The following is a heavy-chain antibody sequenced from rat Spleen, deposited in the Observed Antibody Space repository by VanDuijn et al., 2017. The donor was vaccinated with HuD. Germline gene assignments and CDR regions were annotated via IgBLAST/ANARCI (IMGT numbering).Heavy chain of an antibody. Sequence: EVQLVESDGGLVQPGRSLKLSCTASGFIFRKYDMAWVRQAPTKGLEWVASISPSGGSTYYRDSVKGRFIVSRDNAKTTLYLQMDSLRSDDTATYYCATRDGGYPGWGQGTLVTVSS. J-gene: IGHJ3*01. V-gene: IGHV5S23*01. D-gene: IGHD1-11*01. CDR2: ISPSGGST. CDR1: GFIFRKYD. CDR3: ATRDGGYPG.